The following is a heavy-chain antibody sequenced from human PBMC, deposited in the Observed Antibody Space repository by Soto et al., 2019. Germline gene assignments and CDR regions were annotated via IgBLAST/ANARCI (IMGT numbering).Heavy chain of an antibody. CDR2: INAGGSRT. CDR3: AARVRTSGWYADFDY. Sequence: EVQLVESGGGLIQPGGSLRLSCAASGFTVSSSYVSWVRQAPGMGLEWVSVINAGGSRTYYPDSVKGRFSISRDNSKNTMYLQMSSLRAEDTAVYFCAARVRTSGWYADFDYWGQGALVTVSS. CDR1: GFTVSSSY. D-gene: IGHD6-19*01. V-gene: IGHV3-53*01. J-gene: IGHJ4*02.